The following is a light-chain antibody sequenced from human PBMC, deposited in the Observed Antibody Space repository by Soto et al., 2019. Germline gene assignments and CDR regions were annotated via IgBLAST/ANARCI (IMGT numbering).Light chain of an antibody. J-gene: IGKJ1*01. CDR3: QKYGSSPWT. V-gene: IGKV3-20*01. CDR1: QTIRSNY. CDR2: GAS. Sequence: ETVLTQSPGTLSLSLGERATLSCRASQTIRSNYLAWYRQTPGQAPRLLIYGASNRATGIADRFSGCGSGTDFTLIISRMEPEDFALYYCQKYGSSPWTFVQGTKVEIK.